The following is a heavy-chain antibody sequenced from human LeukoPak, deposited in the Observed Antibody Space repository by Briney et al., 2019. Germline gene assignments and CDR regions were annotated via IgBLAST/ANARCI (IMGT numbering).Heavy chain of an antibody. CDR1: GGSISSGGYS. CDR2: IYHSGST. J-gene: IGHJ1*01. CDR3: ARAYGDYVGYFQH. D-gene: IGHD4-17*01. Sequence: SQTLSLTCAVSGGSISSGGYSWSWLRQPPGKGLEWIGYIYHSGSTYYNSSLKSRVTISVDRSKNQFSLKLSSVTAADTAVYYCARAYGDYVGYFQHWGQGTLVTVSS. V-gene: IGHV4-30-2*01.